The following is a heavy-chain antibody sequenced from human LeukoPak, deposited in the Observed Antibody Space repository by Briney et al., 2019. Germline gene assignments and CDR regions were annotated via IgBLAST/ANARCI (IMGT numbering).Heavy chain of an antibody. Sequence: ASVKVSCKASGYTFTSYGISWVRQAPGQGLEWMGWINTNTGNPTYAQGFTGRFVFSLDTSVGTAYLQISSLKAEDTAVYYCAREIAAAGTRWFDPWGQGTLVTVSS. V-gene: IGHV7-4-1*02. J-gene: IGHJ5*02. CDR3: AREIAAAGTRWFDP. CDR1: GYTFTSYG. D-gene: IGHD6-13*01. CDR2: INTNTGNP.